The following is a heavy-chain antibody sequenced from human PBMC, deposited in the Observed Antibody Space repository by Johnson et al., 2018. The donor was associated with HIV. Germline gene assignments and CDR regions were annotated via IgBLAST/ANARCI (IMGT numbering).Heavy chain of an antibody. CDR3: AAIEIVVASDAFDI. J-gene: IGHJ3*02. CDR1: GFTVSSNY. CDR2: IYSGGST. D-gene: IGHD3-22*01. Sequence: VQLVESGGGLVQPGGSLRLSCAASGFTVSSNYMSWVRQAPGKGLEWVSVIYSGGSTYYADSVKGRFTISRDNSKNTLYLQMTSLRPEDTAVYYCAAIEIVVASDAFDIWGQGTMVIVS. V-gene: IGHV3-66*02.